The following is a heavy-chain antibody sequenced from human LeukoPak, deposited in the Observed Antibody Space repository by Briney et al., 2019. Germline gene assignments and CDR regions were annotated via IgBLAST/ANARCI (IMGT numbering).Heavy chain of an antibody. CDR2: ISWNSGSI. D-gene: IGHD5-12*01. Sequence: GGSLGLSCAASGFTFDDYAMHWVRQAPGKGLEWVSGISWNSGSIGYADSVKGRFTISRDNAKNSLYLQMNSLRAEDTALYYCAKDIRGDIVATLGYWGQGTLVTVSS. V-gene: IGHV3-9*01. CDR3: AKDIRGDIVATLGY. CDR1: GFTFDDYA. J-gene: IGHJ4*02.